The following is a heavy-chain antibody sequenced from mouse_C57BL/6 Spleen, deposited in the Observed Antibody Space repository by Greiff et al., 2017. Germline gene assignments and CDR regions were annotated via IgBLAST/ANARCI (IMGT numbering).Heavy chain of an antibody. CDR3: ARRMDY. V-gene: IGHV1-50*01. Sequence: QVQLQQPGAELVKPGASVKLSCKASGYTFTSYWMQWVKQRPGQGLEWIGEIDPSDSYTNYNQQFKGKATLTVDTSSSTAYMQLSSLTSEDSAVYYCARRMDYWGQGTSVTVSS. J-gene: IGHJ4*01. CDR1: GYTFTSYW. CDR2: IDPSDSYT.